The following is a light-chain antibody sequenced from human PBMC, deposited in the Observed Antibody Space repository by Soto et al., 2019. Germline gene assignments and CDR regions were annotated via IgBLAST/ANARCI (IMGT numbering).Light chain of an antibody. J-gene: IGKJ1*01. V-gene: IGKV3-20*01. CDR1: QSLSSNY. Sequence: EIVLTQSPGTLSLSPGERATLSCRASQSLSSNYLAWYQQRPGRAPRLLIYGASTRATGIPDRFSGSGSGTDFTLTISRLEPEDFAVYYCQEHGSSPRTFGQGTKVDIK. CDR2: GAS. CDR3: QEHGSSPRT.